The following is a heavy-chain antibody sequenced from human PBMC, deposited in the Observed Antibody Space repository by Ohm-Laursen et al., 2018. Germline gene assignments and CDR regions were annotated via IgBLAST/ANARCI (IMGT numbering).Heavy chain of an antibody. CDR3: ARDPPITVIGPHDAFDI. D-gene: IGHD3-22*01. CDR1: GYTFTSYY. Sequence: GASVKVSCKASGYTFTSYYMHWVRQAPGQGLEWMGIINPSGGSTSYAQKFQGRVTMTRDTSTSTVYMELSSLRSEDTAVYYCARDPPITVIGPHDAFDIWGQGTMVTVSS. CDR2: INPSGGST. J-gene: IGHJ3*02. V-gene: IGHV1-46*01.